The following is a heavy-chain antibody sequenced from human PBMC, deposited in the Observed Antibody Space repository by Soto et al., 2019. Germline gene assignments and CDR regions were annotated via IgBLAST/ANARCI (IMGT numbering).Heavy chain of an antibody. Sequence: EVQVLESGGGLVQPGGSLVLSCAASGFTFNDYAMSWVRQAPGKGLEWVSAVNGRGDSTYYADSVKGRFTVSRDNSKNTVSLQMNSRRVEDTAVYYCAKVGKGAAQNHYFFYMDVWGKGTMVTVSS. J-gene: IGHJ6*03. CDR1: GFTFNDYA. D-gene: IGHD1-26*01. CDR3: AKVGKGAAQNHYFFYMDV. CDR2: VNGRGDST. V-gene: IGHV3-23*01.